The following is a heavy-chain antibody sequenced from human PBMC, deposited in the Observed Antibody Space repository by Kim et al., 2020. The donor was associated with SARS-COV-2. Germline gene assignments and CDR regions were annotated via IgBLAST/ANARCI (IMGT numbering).Heavy chain of an antibody. J-gene: IGHJ4*02. V-gene: IGHV3-66*01. CDR3: ARGDVY. Sequence: YSGGSTYYADSGKGKFTISRDKSKNTLYLQMNGLRAEDTAVYYCARGDVYWGQGTLVTVSS. CDR2: YSGGST.